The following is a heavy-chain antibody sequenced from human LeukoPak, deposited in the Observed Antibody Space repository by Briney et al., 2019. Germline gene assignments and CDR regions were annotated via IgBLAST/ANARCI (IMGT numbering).Heavy chain of an antibody. D-gene: IGHD2-15*01. CDR2: ISFDGKTQ. CDR1: GFTFSSYG. J-gene: IGHJ3*02. Sequence: QPGRSLRLSCAASGFTFSSYGMHWVRQAPGKGLEWVAVISFDGKTQYYIDSVKGRFTTSRDNSKNTLYLQMNSLRDEDTAVYHCARDDSWAFDIWGQGAMVTVSS. V-gene: IGHV3-30*03. CDR3: ARDDSWAFDI.